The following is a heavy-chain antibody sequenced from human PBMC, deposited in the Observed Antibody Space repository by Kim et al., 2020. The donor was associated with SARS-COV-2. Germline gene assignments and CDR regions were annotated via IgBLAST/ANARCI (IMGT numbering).Heavy chain of an antibody. CDR3: ARADYGSGSPTVI. D-gene: IGHD3-10*01. Sequence: YAQELQGRVTMTTDTSTSTAYMELRSLRSDDTAVYYCARADYGSGSPTVIWGQGTLVTVSS. J-gene: IGHJ4*02. V-gene: IGHV1-18*01.